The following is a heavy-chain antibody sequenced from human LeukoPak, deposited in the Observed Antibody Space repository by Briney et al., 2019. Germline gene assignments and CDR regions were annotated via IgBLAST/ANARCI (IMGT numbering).Heavy chain of an antibody. CDR1: GGSISSGASD. Sequence: SQTLSLTCTVSGGSISSGASDWGWIRQHPKRGLEWVGYINHSGSTYYNPSLKSRVTISVDTSKNQFSLQLRSVTAADTAVYYCAREDPQTTVPEGMDVWGQGTTVIVSS. D-gene: IGHD4-17*01. CDR2: INHSGST. CDR3: AREDPQTTVPEGMDV. J-gene: IGHJ6*02. V-gene: IGHV4-31*03.